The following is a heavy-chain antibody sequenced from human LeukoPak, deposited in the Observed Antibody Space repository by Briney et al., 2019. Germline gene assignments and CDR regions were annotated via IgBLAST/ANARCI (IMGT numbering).Heavy chain of an antibody. CDR1: GVSFSTSW. J-gene: IGHJ4*02. CDR2: IKQDGSEK. V-gene: IGHV3-7*01. Sequence: GGSLRLSCAASGVSFSTSWMHWVRQAPGKGLEWVANIKQDGSEKYYVDSVKGRFTISRDNAKNSLYLQMNSLRAEDTAVYYCARDQEYSSSWYYFDYWGQGTLVTVSS. CDR3: ARDQEYSSSWYYFDY. D-gene: IGHD6-13*01.